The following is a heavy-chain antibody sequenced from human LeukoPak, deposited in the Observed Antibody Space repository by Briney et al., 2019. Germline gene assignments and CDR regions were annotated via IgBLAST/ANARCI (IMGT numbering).Heavy chain of an antibody. CDR1: GFTFSNYA. D-gene: IGHD2-2*01. Sequence: GGSLRLSCAASGFTFSNYAMSWVRQAPGKVLEWVAAMSGSGSTTYSADFAKGRFIISRDNSMNTLYLHMNSLRAEDTAVYYCALQGYCSSTSCPWPYYYYYYGMDVWGQGTTVTVSS. CDR2: MSGSGSTT. J-gene: IGHJ6*02. CDR3: ALQGYCSSTSCPWPYYYYYYGMDV. V-gene: IGHV3-23*01.